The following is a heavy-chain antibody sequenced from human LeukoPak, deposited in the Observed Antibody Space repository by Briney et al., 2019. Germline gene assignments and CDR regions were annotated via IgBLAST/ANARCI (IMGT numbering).Heavy chain of an antibody. D-gene: IGHD3-10*01. J-gene: IGHJ4*02. CDR2: ITAGGGTT. V-gene: IGHV3-23*01. Sequence: PGRSLRLSCAASAFTFSSYAMTWVRQAPGKGLEWVSAITAGGGTTYYADSVKGRFTLSRDNSKNTLSLQMNSLRAEDTAVYYCAKGIYYVSGSYPYYFDYWGQGTLVTVSS. CDR1: AFTFSSYA. CDR3: AKGIYYVSGSYPYYFDY.